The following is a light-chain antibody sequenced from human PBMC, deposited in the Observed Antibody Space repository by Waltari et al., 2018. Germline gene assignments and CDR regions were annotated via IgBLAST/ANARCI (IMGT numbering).Light chain of an antibody. CDR2: RAS. J-gene: IGKJ2*01. V-gene: IGKV1-5*03. CDR3: QQYNSLMYT. CDR1: QSISSW. Sequence: DLQMTQSPSTLSTSVGDRVTITCRASQSISSWLAWYQQKPGKAPKLLIYRASSLESGVPSRFSGSGSGTEFTLTISSPQPDDFATYYCQQYNSLMYTFGQGTKLEIK.